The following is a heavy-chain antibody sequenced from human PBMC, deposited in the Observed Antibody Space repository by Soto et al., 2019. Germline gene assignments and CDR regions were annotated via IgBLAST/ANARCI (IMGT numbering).Heavy chain of an antibody. Sequence: QVQLQQWGAGLLKPSETLSLTCAVYGGSFSGYYWSWIRQPPGKGLEWIGEINQSGSTNYNPSLKIRVPMSVDTSKTQFSLKLSSVTAADTAVYYCASGLNDYGDYRWFDPWGQGTLVTVSS. CDR3: ASGLNDYGDYRWFDP. J-gene: IGHJ5*02. CDR1: GGSFSGYY. D-gene: IGHD4-17*01. V-gene: IGHV4-34*01. CDR2: INQSGST.